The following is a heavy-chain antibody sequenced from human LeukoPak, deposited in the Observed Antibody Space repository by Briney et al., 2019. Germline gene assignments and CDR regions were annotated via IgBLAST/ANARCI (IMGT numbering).Heavy chain of an antibody. D-gene: IGHD3-22*01. Sequence: SETLSLTCTVSGGSISSYYWSWIRQPPGKGLEWTGYIYYSGSTNYNPSLKSRVTISVDTSKNQFSPKLSSVTAADTAVYYCARLRSYDSSGYDPSPKYYFDYWGQGTLVTVSS. J-gene: IGHJ4*02. CDR3: ARLRSYDSSGYDPSPKYYFDY. V-gene: IGHV4-59*08. CDR1: GGSISSYY. CDR2: IYYSGST.